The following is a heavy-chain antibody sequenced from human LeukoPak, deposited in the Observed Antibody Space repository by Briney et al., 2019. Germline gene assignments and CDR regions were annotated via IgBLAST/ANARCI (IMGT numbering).Heavy chain of an antibody. CDR2: IYYTGST. CDR3: ATDRTGYCSGGSCLGAFDI. V-gene: IGHV4-31*03. D-gene: IGHD2-15*01. Sequence: SQTLSLTCTVSNGSISSGGYYWSWVRQHPGKGLEWIAYIYYTGSTYYNPSLKSRVTMSVDTSKNQFSLKLSSVTAADTAVYYCATDRTGYCSGGSCLGAFDIWGQGTMVTVSS. J-gene: IGHJ3*02. CDR1: NGSISSGGYY.